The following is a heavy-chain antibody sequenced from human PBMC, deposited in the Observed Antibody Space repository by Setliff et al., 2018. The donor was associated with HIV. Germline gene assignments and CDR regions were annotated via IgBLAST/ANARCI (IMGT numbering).Heavy chain of an antibody. CDR3: ARQGYYDQEYFQH. CDR2: IYTSGST. J-gene: IGHJ1*01. D-gene: IGHD3-22*01. Sequence: PSETLSLTCTVSGVSISSGTYYWSWVRQPAGKGLEWIGRIYTSGSTNYNPSLKSRVTISLDTSKNQFSLKLSSVTAADTAVYYCARQGYYDQEYFQHWGQGTLVTVSS. V-gene: IGHV4-61*02. CDR1: GVSISSGTYY.